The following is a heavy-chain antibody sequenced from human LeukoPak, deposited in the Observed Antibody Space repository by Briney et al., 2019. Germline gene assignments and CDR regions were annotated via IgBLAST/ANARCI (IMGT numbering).Heavy chain of an antibody. CDR1: GGSISSSSYY. V-gene: IGHV4-39*01. J-gene: IGHJ4*02. CDR3: ARSELLFDY. CDR2: IYYSGST. Sequence: PSETLSLTCTVSGGSISSSSYYWGWIRQPPGKGLEWIGSIYYSGSTYYNPSLKSRVTISVDTSKNQFSLKLSSVTAADTAVYYCARSELLFDYWGQGTLVTVPS. D-gene: IGHD1-7*01.